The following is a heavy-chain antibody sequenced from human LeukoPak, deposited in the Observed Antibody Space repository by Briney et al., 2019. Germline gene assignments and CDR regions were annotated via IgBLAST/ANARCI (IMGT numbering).Heavy chain of an antibody. D-gene: IGHD5-18*01. CDR1: GFTFSSYG. V-gene: IGHV3-30*18. CDR2: ISYDGSNK. CDR3: AKDFGWLGYYFDY. J-gene: IGHJ4*02. Sequence: GGSLRLSCAASGFTFSSYGMHWVRQAPGKGLEWVAVISYDGSNKYYADSVKGRFTISRDNSKNTLYLQMNSLRAEDTAVYYCAKDFGWLGYYFDYWGQGTLVTVSS.